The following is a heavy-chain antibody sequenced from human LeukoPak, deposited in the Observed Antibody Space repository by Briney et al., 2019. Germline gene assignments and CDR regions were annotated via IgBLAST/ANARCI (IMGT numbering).Heavy chain of an antibody. CDR3: ARDLTVTTSDATASGY. CDR2: ISSSSSYI. D-gene: IGHD4-17*01. CDR1: GFTFSDYY. Sequence: GGSLRLSCAASGFTFSDYYMSWIRQAPGKGLEWVSYISSSSSYIYYADSVKGRFTISRDNAKNSLYLQMNSLRAEDTAVYYCARDLTVTTSDATASGYWGQGTLVTVSS. V-gene: IGHV3-11*06. J-gene: IGHJ4*02.